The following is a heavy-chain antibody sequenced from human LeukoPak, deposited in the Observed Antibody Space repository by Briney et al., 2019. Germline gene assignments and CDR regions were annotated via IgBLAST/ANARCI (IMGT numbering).Heavy chain of an antibody. CDR1: GFTFSSYA. CDR2: ISYDGSNK. D-gene: IGHD3-10*01. CDR3: AKVPPMVRGVIDY. J-gene: IGHJ4*02. V-gene: IGHV3-30*04. Sequence: PGGSLRLSCAASGFTFSSYAMHWVRQAPGKGLEWVAVISYDGSNKYYADSVKGRFTISRDNSKNTLYLQMNSLRAEDTAVYYCAKVPPMVRGVIDYWGQGTLVTVSS.